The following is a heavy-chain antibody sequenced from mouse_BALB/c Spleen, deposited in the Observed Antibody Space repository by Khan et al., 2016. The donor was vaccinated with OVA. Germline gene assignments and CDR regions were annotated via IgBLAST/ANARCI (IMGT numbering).Heavy chain of an antibody. Sequence: VQLQQPGPELMKPGASVNISCKASDYSFTSYYIHWVKQSHGKSLEWIGYIDPFNGGTDYNQKFKGKATLTVDKSSNTAYMHLSSLTSEDSAVYYCARGTFDYCGQGTLVTVSA. D-gene: IGHD3-3*01. CDR1: DYSFTSYY. CDR3: ARGTFDY. J-gene: IGHJ3*01. CDR2: IDPFNGGT. V-gene: IGHV1S135*01.